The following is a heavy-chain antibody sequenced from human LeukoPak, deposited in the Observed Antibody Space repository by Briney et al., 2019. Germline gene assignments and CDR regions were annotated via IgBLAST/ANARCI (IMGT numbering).Heavy chain of an antibody. V-gene: IGHV3-43*02. D-gene: IGHD6-19*01. CDR1: GCTFDDFA. Sequence: PGGSLRLSCAASGCTFDDFAMHWVRQAPGRGPEWVSLIGGDGVHTFYADSVKGRFTISRDSSKNSLYLQVNSLRTDDTGVYYCVKGDQWLLHVWGQGALVTVSS. J-gene: IGHJ4*02. CDR2: IGGDGVHT. CDR3: VKGDQWLLHV.